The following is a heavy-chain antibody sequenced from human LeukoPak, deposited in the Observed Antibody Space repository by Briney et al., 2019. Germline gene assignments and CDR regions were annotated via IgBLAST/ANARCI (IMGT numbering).Heavy chain of an antibody. D-gene: IGHD6-19*01. CDR1: GASISNSRDY. CDR3: ARHVEIAVAGPIEY. J-gene: IGHJ4*02. CDR2: IFFSGST. V-gene: IGHV4-39*01. Sequence: SKTLSLSCTVSGASISNSRDYWGWIRQPPGKGLEWIGSIFFSGSTYYNPSLKSRAAISVDSSKNQFSLKLSSVTAADTAFYYCARHVEIAVAGPIEYWGQGTLVPVSS.